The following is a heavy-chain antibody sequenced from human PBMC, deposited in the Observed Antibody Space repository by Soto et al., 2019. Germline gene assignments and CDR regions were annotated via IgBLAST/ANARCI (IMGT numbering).Heavy chain of an antibody. CDR1: GGSISSGDYY. Sequence: NPSETLSLTCTVSGGSISSGDYYWSWIRQPPGKGLEWIGYIYYSGGTYYNPSLKSRVTISVDTSKNQFSLKLSSVTAADTAVYYCAREEVAAGSDAFDIWGQGTMVTVSS. CDR3: AREEVAAGSDAFDI. D-gene: IGHD2-15*01. CDR2: IYYSGGT. V-gene: IGHV4-30-4*01. J-gene: IGHJ3*02.